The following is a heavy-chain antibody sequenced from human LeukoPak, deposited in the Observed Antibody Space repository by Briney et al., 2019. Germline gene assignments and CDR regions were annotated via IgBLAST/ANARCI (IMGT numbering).Heavy chain of an antibody. V-gene: IGHV3-74*01. CDR2: INSDGSST. CDR1: GFTSSSYW. J-gene: IGHJ3*02. CDR3: ARGGSPPEVLGDTFDI. Sequence: GGSLRLSCAASGFTSSSYWMHWVRQAPGKGLVWVSHINSDGSSTRYADSVKGRFTIPRDNAKNTLYLQVSSLRAEDTALYYCARGGSPPEVLGDTFDIWGHGTMVTVSS. D-gene: IGHD1-26*01.